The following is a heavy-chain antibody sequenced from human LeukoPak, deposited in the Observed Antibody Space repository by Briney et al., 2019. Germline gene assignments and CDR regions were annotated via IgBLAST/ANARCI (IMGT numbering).Heavy chain of an antibody. V-gene: IGHV3-23*01. Sequence: GSLRLSCAASGFTFSNYAMSWVRQAPGKGLEWVSTISGSGGSTYYADSVKGRFTISRDNAKNSLYLQMNSLRAEDTAVYYCAREGIAAAVVNWFDPWGQGTLVTVSS. CDR1: GFTFSNYA. CDR3: AREGIAAAVVNWFDP. CDR2: ISGSGGST. J-gene: IGHJ5*02. D-gene: IGHD6-13*01.